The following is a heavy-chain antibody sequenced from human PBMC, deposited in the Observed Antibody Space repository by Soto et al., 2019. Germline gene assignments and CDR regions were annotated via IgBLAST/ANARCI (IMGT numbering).Heavy chain of an antibody. J-gene: IGHJ5*02. CDR3: ARKGRRAARPNH. CDR1: GFTFRDYD. Sequence: QVQLVESGGGLFRPGGSLRLSCAASGFTFRDYDMSWIRQAPGKGLEWVSCISSSGTVTYYADSVKGRFTISRDNAKNSLYVEMNSLRVEDTAVYYCARKGRRAARPNHWGQGTLVTVSS. CDR2: ISSSGTVT. V-gene: IGHV3-11*01. D-gene: IGHD6-6*01.